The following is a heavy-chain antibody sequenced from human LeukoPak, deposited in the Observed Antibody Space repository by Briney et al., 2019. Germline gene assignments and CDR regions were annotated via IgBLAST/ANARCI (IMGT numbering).Heavy chain of an antibody. CDR1: GFTFSSQN. V-gene: IGHV3-21*01. Sequence: GGSLRLSCAASGFTFSSQNMNWARQAPGKGLEWVAYISTSGDSTKYADSVEGRFTISRDNVENSLYLLMNSLRVDDTAVYYCVKNGWLDYCGQEIVVTVSS. D-gene: IGHD6-19*01. CDR3: VKNGWLDY. CDR2: ISTSGDST. J-gene: IGHJ4*02.